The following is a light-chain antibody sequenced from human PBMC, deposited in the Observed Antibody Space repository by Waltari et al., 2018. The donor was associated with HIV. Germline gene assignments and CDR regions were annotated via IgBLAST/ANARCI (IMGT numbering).Light chain of an antibody. J-gene: IGKJ5*01. CDR2: GAS. Sequence: EIVLTQYPATLSLSPWESATLACRSSQSLSSYLAWYQQKTGQAHSLLIYGASSRATGIPARFSGSGSGTDFTLTISSLEPGDFGVYYCHQRSNWPITFGQGTRLEIK. CDR3: HQRSNWPIT. CDR1: QSLSSY. V-gene: IGKV3-11*01.